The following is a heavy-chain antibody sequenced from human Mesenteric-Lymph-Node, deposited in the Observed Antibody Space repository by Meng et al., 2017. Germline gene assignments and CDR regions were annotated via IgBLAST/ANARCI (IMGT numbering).Heavy chain of an antibody. V-gene: IGHV3-48*03. CDR3: AGDFRGTGRTTDDY. Sequence: GESLKISCAASGFSFSNYEMNWVRQAPGKGLEWISYISSGASATYYADSVKGRFTISRDNAKSSLYLQMNSLRGEDTGVYYCAGDFRGTGRTTDDYWGQGTLVTVSS. J-gene: IGHJ4*02. CDR1: GFSFSNYE. D-gene: IGHD1-7*01. CDR2: ISSGASAT.